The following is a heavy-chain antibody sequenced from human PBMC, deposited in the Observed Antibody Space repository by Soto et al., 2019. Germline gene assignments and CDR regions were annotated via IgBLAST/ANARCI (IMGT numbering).Heavy chain of an antibody. CDR1: GGTFSSYT. CDR2: IIPILGIA. V-gene: IGHV1-69*02. CDR3: ARSGYCSSTSCYAPHYYYSGMDV. J-gene: IGHJ6*02. D-gene: IGHD2-2*01. Sequence: SVKVSCKASGGTFSSYTISWVRQAPGQGLEWMGRIIPILGIANYAQKFQGRVTITADKSTSTAYMELSSLRSEDTAVYYCARSGYCSSTSCYAPHYYYSGMDVWGQGTTVTAP.